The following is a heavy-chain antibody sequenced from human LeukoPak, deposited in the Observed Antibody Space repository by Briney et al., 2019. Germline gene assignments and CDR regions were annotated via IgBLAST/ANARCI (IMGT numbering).Heavy chain of an antibody. J-gene: IGHJ5*02. D-gene: IGHD3-22*01. V-gene: IGHV4-30-4*01. CDR2: IYYSGST. CDR3: AREFFADDSIFDP. Sequence: PSQTLSLTCTVSGGSISSGDYYWSWIRQPPGKGLEWIGYIYYSGSTYYNPSLKSRVTISVDTSKNQFSLKLSSVTAADTAVYYCAREFFADDSIFDPWGQGTLVTVSS. CDR1: GGSISSGDYY.